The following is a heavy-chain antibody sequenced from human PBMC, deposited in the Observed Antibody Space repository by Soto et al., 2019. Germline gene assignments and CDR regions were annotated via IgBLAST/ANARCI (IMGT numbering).Heavy chain of an antibody. CDR3: ARVFITLIALNWLDP. Sequence: LRLSCAASGFTFSSHAMHWVRQAPGKGLEWVALISYDGSSKYYADTVRGRFTISRDNSKNTLYLQMNSLRTEDTAIYYCARVFITLIALNWLDPWGQGTQVTVSS. V-gene: IGHV3-30-3*01. J-gene: IGHJ5*02. CDR1: GFTFSSHA. CDR2: ISYDGSSK. D-gene: IGHD3-22*01.